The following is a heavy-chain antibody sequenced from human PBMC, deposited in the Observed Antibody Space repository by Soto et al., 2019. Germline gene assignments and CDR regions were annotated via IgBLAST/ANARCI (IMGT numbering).Heavy chain of an antibody. CDR1: GLIFSDYH. D-gene: IGHD6-19*01. Sequence: EVQLVESGGGLVQPGGSLRLSCAASGLIFSDYHMDWVRQAPGKGLEWVGRIRRKANSYTTEYAASVKGRFTISRDDSKNSLSLQMNSLKSEDTAVYYCAMLGGWSGGSSGMDVWGQGTRVTVSS. CDR3: AMLGGWSGGSSGMDV. V-gene: IGHV3-72*01. CDR2: IRRKANSYTT. J-gene: IGHJ6*02.